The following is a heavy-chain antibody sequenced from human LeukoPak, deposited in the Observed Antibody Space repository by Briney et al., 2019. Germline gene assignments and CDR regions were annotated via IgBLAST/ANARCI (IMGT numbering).Heavy chain of an antibody. CDR3: ASVRGYSSGWYASGFDP. D-gene: IGHD6-19*01. J-gene: IGHJ5*02. Sequence: SGTLSLTCGVSGGSINSGDWWTWVRQPPGKGLEWIGEIYHDGNTYYNPSLESRVAISLDTSKKQFSLKLSSVTAADTAVYYCASVRGYSSGWYASGFDPWGQGTLVTVSS. CDR1: GGSINSGDW. CDR2: IYHDGNT. V-gene: IGHV4-4*02.